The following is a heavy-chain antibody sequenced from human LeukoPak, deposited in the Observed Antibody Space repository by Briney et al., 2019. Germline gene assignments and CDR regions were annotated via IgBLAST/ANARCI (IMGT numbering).Heavy chain of an antibody. Sequence: ASVKVSCKVSGYTLTELSMHWVRQAPGKGLEWMGGFDHGHGETIHAQKFQGRVTMTEDTSTDTAYMELSSLRSEDTAVYFRATGGIWDLLNYWGQGTLVTVSA. CDR3: ATGGIWDLLNY. V-gene: IGHV1-24*01. J-gene: IGHJ4*02. CDR2: FDHGHGET. CDR1: GYTLTELS. D-gene: IGHD1-26*01.